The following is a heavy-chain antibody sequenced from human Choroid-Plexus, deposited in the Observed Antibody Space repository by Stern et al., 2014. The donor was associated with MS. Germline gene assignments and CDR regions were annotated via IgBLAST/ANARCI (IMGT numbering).Heavy chain of an antibody. CDR2: VSYDGSNK. D-gene: IGHD2/OR15-2a*01. V-gene: IGHV3-30*18. CDR3: AKDRQYLTYFFDH. Sequence: MQLVESGGGVVQPGRPLRLSCVASGFTFGSCAMHWVRQAPGKGLEWVAGVSYDGSNKYYADSVKGRFTISRDNSQNTLYMQMSSQRPEDTAVYYCAKDRQYLTYFFDHWGQGSLVTVSS. CDR1: GFTFGSCA. J-gene: IGHJ5*02.